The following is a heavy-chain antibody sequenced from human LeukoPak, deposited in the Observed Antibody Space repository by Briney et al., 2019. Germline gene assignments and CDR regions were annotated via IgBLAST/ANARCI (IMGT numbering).Heavy chain of an antibody. Sequence: PGGSLRLSCAASGFTFANSWMAWVRQAPGKGLEWVANIKQDGSTKHYADSLKGRFTISRDNPKNSLFLQMNNLRADDTAIYYCTRDTIGSLDYWGQGILDTVAS. CDR2: IKQDGSTK. CDR1: GFTFANSW. D-gene: IGHD1-26*01. CDR3: TRDTIGSLDY. J-gene: IGHJ4*02. V-gene: IGHV3-7*01.